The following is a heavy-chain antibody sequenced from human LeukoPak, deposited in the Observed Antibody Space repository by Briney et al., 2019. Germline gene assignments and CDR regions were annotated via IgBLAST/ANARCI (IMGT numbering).Heavy chain of an antibody. CDR1: GFTFNSYA. J-gene: IGHJ4*02. CDR3: AKNRGESSSSPTDY. D-gene: IGHD6-13*01. CDR2: ISGSGGST. V-gene: IGHV3-23*01. Sequence: GGSLRLSCAASGFTFNSYAMNWVRQAPGKGLEWVSTISGSGGSTFYADSVKGRSTISRDNSKNTLYLQMNSLRAEDTAVYYCAKNRGESSSSPTDYWGQGTLVTVSS.